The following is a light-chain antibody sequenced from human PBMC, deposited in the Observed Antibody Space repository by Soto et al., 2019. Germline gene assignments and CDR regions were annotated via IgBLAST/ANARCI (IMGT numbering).Light chain of an antibody. V-gene: IGKV1-33*01. Sequence: IQMTQSPSSLSASIGDRVTITCQASRDITHYLNWYQQRPGEAPKLLIYDASKLESGVPPRFSGRGSGTDFTLTISSLQPDDFATYFCQQSDLLPLTFGGGTKVEI. CDR1: RDITHY. J-gene: IGKJ4*01. CDR2: DAS. CDR3: QQSDLLPLT.